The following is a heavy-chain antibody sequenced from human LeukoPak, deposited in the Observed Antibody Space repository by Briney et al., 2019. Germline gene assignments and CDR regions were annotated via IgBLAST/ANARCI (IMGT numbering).Heavy chain of an antibody. Sequence: SLRLSCSASGFTFDDYAMHWVRQAPGKGLEGVSGFSWYSGSIGLGDSVKGRFTISRDNAKHSLYLQMNSLRAEDTALYYCAKDRAGQQLYRFDPWGQGTLVTVSS. CDR2: FSWYSGSI. CDR1: GFTFDDYA. D-gene: IGHD6-13*01. CDR3: AKDRAGQQLYRFDP. J-gene: IGHJ5*02. V-gene: IGHV3-9*01.